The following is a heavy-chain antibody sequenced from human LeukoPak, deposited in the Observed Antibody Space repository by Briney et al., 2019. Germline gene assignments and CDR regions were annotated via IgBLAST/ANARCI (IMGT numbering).Heavy chain of an antibody. D-gene: IGHD7-27*01. J-gene: IGHJ4*02. Sequence: PSETLSLTCSVSGGPMTGREYFWSWIRQRPGRGLEWIGRISYSGTPSSNPSLNSRVIISLDTPKNQFSLKLSSVTAADTAVYCARFSPRAMGNYLDFWGQGTLVTVSS. CDR1: GGPMTGREYF. V-gene: IGHV4-30-4*08. CDR2: ISYSGTP. CDR3: ARFSPRAMGNYLDF.